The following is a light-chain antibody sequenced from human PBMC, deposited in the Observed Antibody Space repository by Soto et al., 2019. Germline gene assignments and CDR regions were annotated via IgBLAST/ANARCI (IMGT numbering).Light chain of an antibody. CDR2: DAS. Sequence: ENVLTQSPGTLSLSPGERATLSCRASQRVSSTYLAWYQQKPGQAPRLLIYDASSRATGIPDRFSGSGSATEFTLTISSLQPDDVATYYCQQYNAYSPWTFGQGTKVDIK. CDR1: QRVSSTY. CDR3: QQYNAYSPWT. J-gene: IGKJ1*01. V-gene: IGKV3-20*01.